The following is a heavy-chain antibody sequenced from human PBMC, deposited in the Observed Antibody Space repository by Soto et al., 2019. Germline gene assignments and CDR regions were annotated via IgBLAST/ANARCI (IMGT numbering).Heavy chain of an antibody. J-gene: IGHJ4*02. V-gene: IGHV3-30*18. CDR2: ISYDGSNK. CDR1: GFTFSSYG. CDR3: AKDFDILTGYSPALH. Sequence: GGSLRLSCAASGFTFSSYGMHWVRQAPGKGLEWVAVISYDGSNKYYADSVKGRFTISRDNSKNTLYLQMNSLRAEDTAVYYCAKDFDILTGYSPALHWGQGTLVTVSS. D-gene: IGHD3-9*01.